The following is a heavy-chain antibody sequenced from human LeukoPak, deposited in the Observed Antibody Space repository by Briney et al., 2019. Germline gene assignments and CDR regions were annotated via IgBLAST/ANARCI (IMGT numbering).Heavy chain of an antibody. CDR2: ISWNSGSI. Sequence: PGRSLRLSCAASGFTFDDYGMHWVRQAPGKGLEWVSGISWNSGSIGYADSVKGGFTISRDNAKNSLYLQMNSLRAEDTAVYYCARDKVDYYMDVWGKGTTVTVSS. J-gene: IGHJ6*03. CDR1: GFTFDDYG. CDR3: ARDKVDYYMDV. D-gene: IGHD1-26*01. V-gene: IGHV3-9*01.